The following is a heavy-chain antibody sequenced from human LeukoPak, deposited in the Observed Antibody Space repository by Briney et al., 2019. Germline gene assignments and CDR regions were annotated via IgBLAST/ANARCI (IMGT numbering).Heavy chain of an antibody. D-gene: IGHD3-3*01. V-gene: IGHV4-59*01. CDR2: IHYTGST. J-gene: IGHJ4*02. CDR3: ARYGFYHFDS. Sequence: SETLSLTCTASGGSIRGYYWSWVRQPTGKGLELIGYIHYTGSTYYNPSLKSRVAISLDTPKNQFSLRLSSVTAADTAVYYCARYGFYHFDSWGQGTRVTVSS. CDR1: GGSIRGYY.